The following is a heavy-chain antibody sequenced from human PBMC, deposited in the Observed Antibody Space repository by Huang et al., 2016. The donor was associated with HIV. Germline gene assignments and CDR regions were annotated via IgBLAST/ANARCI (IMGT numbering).Heavy chain of an antibody. CDR1: GFTFSSYG. CDR2: ISYEGSNK. CDR3: AKLIMITFGGVIVPDYYGMDV. J-gene: IGHJ6*02. D-gene: IGHD3-16*02. V-gene: IGHV3-30*18. Sequence: QVQLVESGGGVVQPGRSLRLSCAASGFTFSSYGMHWVRQAPGKGLEWGAVISYEGSNKYYADSVKGRFTISRDNSKNTLYLQMNSLRAEDTAVYYCAKLIMITFGGVIVPDYYGMDVWGQGTTVTVSS.